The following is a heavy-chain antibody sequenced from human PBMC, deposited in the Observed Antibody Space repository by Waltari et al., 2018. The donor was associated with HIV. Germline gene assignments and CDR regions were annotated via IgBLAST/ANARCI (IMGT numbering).Heavy chain of an antibody. V-gene: IGHV4-31*03. CDR1: GGSISSGGYY. CDR3: AREKSTIVGFDY. J-gene: IGHJ4*02. CDR2: IYYSGST. Sequence: QVQLQESGPGLVKPSQTLSLTCTVSGGSISSGGYYWSWIRQHPGKGLEWIGYIYYSGSTYYNPSRKSRVTISVDTSKNQFSRKLSSVTAADTAVYYCAREKSTIVGFDYWGQGTLVTVSS. D-gene: IGHD1-26*01.